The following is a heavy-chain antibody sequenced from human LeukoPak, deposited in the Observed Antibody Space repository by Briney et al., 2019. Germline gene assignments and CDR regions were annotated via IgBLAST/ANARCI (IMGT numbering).Heavy chain of an antibody. CDR3: ARAPRSGSHDAFDI. CDR1: GFTVSSNY. D-gene: IGHD3-10*01. V-gene: IGHV3-53*01. CDR2: IYSGGST. Sequence: PGGSLRLSCAASGFTVSSNYMSWVRQAPGKGLEWVSVIYSGGSTYYADSVKGRFTTSRDNSKNTLYLQMNSLRAEDTAVYYCARAPRSGSHDAFDIWGQGTMVTISS. J-gene: IGHJ3*02.